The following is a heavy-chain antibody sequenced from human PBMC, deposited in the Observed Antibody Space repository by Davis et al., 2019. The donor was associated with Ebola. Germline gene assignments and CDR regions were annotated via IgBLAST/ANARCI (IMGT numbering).Heavy chain of an antibody. D-gene: IGHD3-3*01. Sequence: DSVKGRFTISRDNAKNSLYLQMNSLRAEDTAVYYCARLISTYYDFWSGSYESYGMDVWGQGTTVTVSS. J-gene: IGHJ6*02. V-gene: IGHV3-21*01. CDR3: ARLISTYYDFWSGSYESYGMDV.